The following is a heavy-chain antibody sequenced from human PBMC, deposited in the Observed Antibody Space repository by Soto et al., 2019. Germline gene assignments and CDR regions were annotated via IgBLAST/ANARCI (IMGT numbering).Heavy chain of an antibody. CDR2: TYYRSKWYN. D-gene: IGHD6-13*01. V-gene: IGHV6-1*01. Sequence: PSQTLSLTCAISGDSVSSNSAAWNWIRQSPSRGLEWLGRTYYRSKWYNDYAVSVKSRITINPDTSKNQFSLQLNSVTPEDTAVYYCARGDSSSWYFGDENWFDPWGQGTLVTVSS. J-gene: IGHJ5*02. CDR1: GDSVSSNSAA. CDR3: ARGDSSSWYFGDENWFDP.